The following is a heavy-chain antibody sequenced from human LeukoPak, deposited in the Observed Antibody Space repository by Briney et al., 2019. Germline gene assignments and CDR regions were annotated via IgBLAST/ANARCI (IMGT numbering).Heavy chain of an antibody. V-gene: IGHV1-18*01. Sequence: ASVSVSSTASGYTFTVFGISWGPPTPGQGLGWMGWISAYNGNTNHAQKLQGRVNMTTDTSTSTAYIELRSLRSDDTAVQYCARDHDDYGDQYGALDNCGQGNLCSVSS. CDR3: ARDHDDYGDQYGALDN. J-gene: IGHJ4*02. D-gene: IGHD5-12*01. CDR1: GYTFTVFG. CDR2: ISAYNGNT.